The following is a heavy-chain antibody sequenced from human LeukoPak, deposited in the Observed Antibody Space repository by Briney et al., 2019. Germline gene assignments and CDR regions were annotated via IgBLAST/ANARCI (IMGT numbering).Heavy chain of an antibody. D-gene: IGHD3-9*01. CDR3: ARCGEPGYDILTGYSRFDY. Sequence: GASVKVSCKASGYTFTSYYMHWVRQAPGQGLEWMGIVNPSGGSTSYAQKFQGRVTMTRDTSTSTVYMELSSLRSEDTAVYYCARCGEPGYDILTGYSRFDYWGQGTLVTVSS. V-gene: IGHV1-46*01. CDR2: VNPSGGST. CDR1: GYTFTSYY. J-gene: IGHJ4*02.